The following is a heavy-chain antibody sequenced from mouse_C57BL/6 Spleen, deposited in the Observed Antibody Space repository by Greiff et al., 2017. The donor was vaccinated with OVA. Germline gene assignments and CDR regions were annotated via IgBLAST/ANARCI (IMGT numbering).Heavy chain of an antibody. J-gene: IGHJ2*01. CDR1: GFTFSSYG. CDR2: ISSGGSYT. CDR3: ARHRQMVTTTVFFDY. D-gene: IGHD2-2*01. Sequence: EVKLQESGGDLVKPGGSLKLSCAASGFTFSSYGMSWVRQTPDKRLEWVATISSGGSYTYYPDSVKGRFTISRDNAKNTLYLQMSSLKSEDTAMYYCARHRQMVTTTVFFDYWGQGTTLTVSS. V-gene: IGHV5-6*01.